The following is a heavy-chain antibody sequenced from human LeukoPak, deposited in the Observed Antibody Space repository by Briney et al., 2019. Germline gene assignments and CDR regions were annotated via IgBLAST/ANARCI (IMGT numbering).Heavy chain of an antibody. CDR3: AKDIGCGGDCYYYYYYGMDV. Sequence: GSLRLSCAASGFTFTNYAMSWVRQAPGKGLEWVSGISGGGGSTYYADSVKGRFTISRDNAKNSLYLQMNSLRAEDTALYYCAKDIGCGGDCYYYYYYGMDVWGQGTTVTVSS. J-gene: IGHJ6*02. CDR1: GFTFTNYA. D-gene: IGHD2-21*02. V-gene: IGHV3-23*01. CDR2: ISGGGGST.